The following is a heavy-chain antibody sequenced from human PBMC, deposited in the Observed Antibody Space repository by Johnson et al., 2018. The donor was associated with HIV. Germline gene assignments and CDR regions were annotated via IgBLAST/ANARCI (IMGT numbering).Heavy chain of an antibody. CDR1: GFTFSSYD. V-gene: IGHV3-13*01. J-gene: IGHJ3*02. CDR3: ARAEYGYSSSWYGTFDI. D-gene: IGHD6-13*01. Sequence: EVQLLESGGGLVQPGGSLRLSCAASGFTFSSYDMHWVRQATGKGLEWVSAIATAGDTYFPGSVKGRFTISRENAKNSLFLQMNNLRAEDTALYYCARAEYGYSSSWYGTFDIWGRGTMVTVSS. CDR2: IATAGDT.